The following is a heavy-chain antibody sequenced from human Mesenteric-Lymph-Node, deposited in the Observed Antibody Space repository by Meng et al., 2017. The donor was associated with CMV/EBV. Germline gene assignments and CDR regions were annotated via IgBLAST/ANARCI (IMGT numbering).Heavy chain of an antibody. V-gene: IGHV4-59*01. CDR2: IHYSGST. D-gene: IGHD3-3*01. CDR1: GGSISSYY. Sequence: SETLSLTCTVSGGSISSYYWSWIRQPPGNGLEWIGYIHYSGSTNYNPSLKSRVTISVDTSKNQFSLKLSSVTAADTAVYYCARGVLRFLEWPSTHYYYYGMDVWGQGTTVTVSS. CDR3: ARGVLRFLEWPSTHYYYYGMDV. J-gene: IGHJ6*02.